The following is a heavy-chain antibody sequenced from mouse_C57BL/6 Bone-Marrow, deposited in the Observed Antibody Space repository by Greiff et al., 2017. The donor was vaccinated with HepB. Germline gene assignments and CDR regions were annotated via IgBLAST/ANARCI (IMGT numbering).Heavy chain of an antibody. CDR2: IYPGGGYP. D-gene: IGHD3-2*02. V-gene: IGHV1-63*01. CDR3: ARWTAQAAFDY. CDR1: GYTFTNYW. J-gene: IGHJ2*01. Sequence: VQLQQSGAELVRPGTSVKMSCKASGYTFTNYWIGWAKQRPGHGLEWIGDIYPGGGYPNYNEKFKGKATLTADKSSSTAYMQFSSLTSEDSAIYYCARWTAQAAFDYWGQGTTLTFSS.